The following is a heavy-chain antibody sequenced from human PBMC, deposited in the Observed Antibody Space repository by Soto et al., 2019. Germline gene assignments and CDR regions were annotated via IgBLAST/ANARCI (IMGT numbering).Heavy chain of an antibody. Sequence: PGGSLRLSCAASGFTFSSYAMSWVRQAPGKGLEWVSAISGSGGSTYYADSVKGRFTISRDNSKNTLYLQMNSLRAEDTAVYYCANGGYCSGGSCYSVPFDYWGQGTLVTVSS. D-gene: IGHD2-15*01. J-gene: IGHJ4*02. CDR1: GFTFSSYA. CDR2: ISGSGGST. CDR3: ANGGYCSGGSCYSVPFDY. V-gene: IGHV3-23*01.